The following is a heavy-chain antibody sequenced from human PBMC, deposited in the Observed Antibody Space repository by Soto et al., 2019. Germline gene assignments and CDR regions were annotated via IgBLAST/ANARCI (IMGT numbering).Heavy chain of an antibody. CDR3: ARGGYDFWSGSRSYQFDY. V-gene: IGHV4-59*01. CDR2: IYYSGST. J-gene: IGHJ4*02. CDR1: GGSISSYY. D-gene: IGHD3-3*01. Sequence: NPSETLSLTCTVSGGSISSYYWSWIRQPPGKGLEWIGYIYYSGSTNYNPSLKSRVTISVDTSKNQFSLKLSSVTAADTAVYYCARGGYDFWSGSRSYQFDYWGQGTLVTVSS.